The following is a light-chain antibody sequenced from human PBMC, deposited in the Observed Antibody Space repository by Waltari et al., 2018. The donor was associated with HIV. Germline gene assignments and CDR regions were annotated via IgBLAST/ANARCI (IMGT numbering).Light chain of an antibody. CDR3: QSHDSSNHVV. CDR2: EDN. Sequence: NFMMNQTHSVSESPGKTVTISCTRSSGSMDSNKVQWHQQRPGSSPTTVIYEDNQRPSGVPDRFSGSIDSSSNSASLTISGLETEDEADYYCQSHDSSNHVVFGGGTKLTVL. V-gene: IGLV6-57*01. J-gene: IGLJ2*01. CDR1: SGSMDSNK.